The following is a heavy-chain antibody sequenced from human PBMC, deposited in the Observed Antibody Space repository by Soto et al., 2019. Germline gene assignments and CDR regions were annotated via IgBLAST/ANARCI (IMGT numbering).Heavy chain of an antibody. D-gene: IGHD3-10*01. Sequence: QVHLVQSGAEVKKPGSSVKFSCKTSGGSFNNYAVSWVRQAPGQGLEWMGGIIPNFDTPNYAQKFQDRVTIIADESTSTVYLELRSLRSNDTAVYYCGVAMVREILIFESSGMHVWGQGTTVIVSS. CDR1: GGSFNNYA. J-gene: IGHJ6*02. CDR3: GVAMVREILIFESSGMHV. V-gene: IGHV1-69*01. CDR2: IIPNFDTP.